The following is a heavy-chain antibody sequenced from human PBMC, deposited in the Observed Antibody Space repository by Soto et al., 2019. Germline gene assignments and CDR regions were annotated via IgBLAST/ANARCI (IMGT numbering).Heavy chain of an antibody. J-gene: IGHJ5*02. CDR1: GYTFMDYN. V-gene: IGHV1-8*02. Sequence: ASVKVSCKPSGYTFMDYNIDWVRQATGQGLQWMGGMNPKTGETVYAQNFQGRVTMTRDTSTSTAYMELISLTPEDTAVYYCARMTYVSETWITWFDPWGQGTLVTVSS. CDR2: MNPKTGET. D-gene: IGHD1-1*01. CDR3: ARMTYVSETWITWFDP.